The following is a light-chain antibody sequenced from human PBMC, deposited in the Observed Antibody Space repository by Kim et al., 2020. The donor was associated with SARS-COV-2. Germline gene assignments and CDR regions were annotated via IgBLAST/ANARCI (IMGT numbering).Light chain of an antibody. CDR1: KLGDKY. V-gene: IGLV3-1*01. Sequence: VSPRQAPSITCCGDKLGDKYACWYQQKPGPSPVMVIYKDSKRPSGIPERFSGSNSGNTATLTISGTQAMDEADYYCQAWDSTTAVFGGGTQLTVL. J-gene: IGLJ3*02. CDR3: QAWDSTTAV. CDR2: KDS.